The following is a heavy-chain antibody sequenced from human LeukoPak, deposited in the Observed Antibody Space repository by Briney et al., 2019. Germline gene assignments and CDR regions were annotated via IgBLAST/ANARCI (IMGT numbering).Heavy chain of an antibody. V-gene: IGHV4-39*01. CDR1: GGPISSSSYY. Sequence: SETLSLTCTVSGGPISSSSYYWGWIRQPPGKGLEWIGSIYYSGSTYYNPSLKSRVTISVDTSKNQFSLKLSSVTAADTAVYYCARHATDRTLYFFDYWGQGTLVTVSS. J-gene: IGHJ4*02. D-gene: IGHD2-15*01. CDR3: ARHATDRTLYFFDY. CDR2: IYYSGST.